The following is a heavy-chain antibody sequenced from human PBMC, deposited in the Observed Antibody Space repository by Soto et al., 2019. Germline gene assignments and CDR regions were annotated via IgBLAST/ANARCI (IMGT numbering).Heavy chain of an antibody. D-gene: IGHD3-3*01. J-gene: IGHJ4*02. Sequence: GSLRLSCAASGFSFSRYWMSWVRQAPGKGLEWVANIKEDGSEKYYVDSVEGRFTISRDNAKNSLYLQMNSLRGEDTAVYYCARPLEKTEGTEGGLSAPGGRGSLVPVSS. CDR1: GFSFSRYW. V-gene: IGHV3-7*01. CDR2: IKEDGSEK. CDR3: ARPLEKTEGTEGGLSAP.